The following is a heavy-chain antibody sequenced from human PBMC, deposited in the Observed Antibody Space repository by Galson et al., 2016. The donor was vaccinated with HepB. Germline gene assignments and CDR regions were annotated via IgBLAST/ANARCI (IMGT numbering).Heavy chain of an antibody. D-gene: IGHD1-7*01. CDR1: GFTFSSYA. J-gene: IGHJ4*02. CDR3: AKGMWLELQSYFDH. Sequence: SLRLSCAASGFTFSSYAIHWVRQAPGKGLEWVAVISYDGSNEYYADSVKGRFTISRDNSKNTVDLQMSSLRAEDTAVYYCAKGMWLELQSYFDHWGQGTLVTVSS. CDR2: ISYDGSNE. V-gene: IGHV3-30*18.